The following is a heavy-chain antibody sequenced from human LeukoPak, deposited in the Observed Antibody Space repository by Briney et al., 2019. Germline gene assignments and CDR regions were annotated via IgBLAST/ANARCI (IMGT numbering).Heavy chain of an antibody. J-gene: IGHJ4*02. CDR2: ISGSGGST. V-gene: IGHV3-23*01. D-gene: IGHD5-18*01. CDR3: AKDGLYSYGLAPIDY. CDR1: GFTFSSYA. Sequence: GGSLRLSCAASGFTFSSYAMSWVRQAPGKGLEWVSAISGSGGSTYYADSVKGRFTISRDNSKNTLYLQMNSLRAEDTAVYYCAKDGLYSYGLAPIDYWGQGTLVTVSS.